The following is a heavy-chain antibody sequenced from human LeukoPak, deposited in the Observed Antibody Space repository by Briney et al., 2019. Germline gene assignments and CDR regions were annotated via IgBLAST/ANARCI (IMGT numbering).Heavy chain of an antibody. CDR3: ARDFWYYGSGGCFDS. D-gene: IGHD3-10*01. J-gene: IGHJ4*02. Sequence: GGSLRLSCEASGFIFSTYGMHWVRQAPGKGLEWVTLISFDGSNKNYADSVKGRFTVSRDNSKNTLYLQMNSLRAGDTAVYYCARDFWYYGSGGCFDSWGQGALVTVSS. CDR1: GFIFSTYG. V-gene: IGHV3-30*03. CDR2: ISFDGSNK.